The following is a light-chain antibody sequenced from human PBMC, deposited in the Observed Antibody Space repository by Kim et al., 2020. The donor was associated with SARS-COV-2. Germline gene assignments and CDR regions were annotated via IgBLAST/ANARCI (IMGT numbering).Light chain of an antibody. V-gene: IGLV1-40*01. CDR3: QSYDSSLSGYYV. Sequence: TITCAGSSSNIGAGYDVHWYQQLPGTAPKLLIYGNSNRPSGVPDRFSGSKSGTSASLAITGLQAEDEADYYCQSYDSSLSGYYVFGTGTKVTVL. J-gene: IGLJ1*01. CDR1: SSNIGAGYD. CDR2: GNS.